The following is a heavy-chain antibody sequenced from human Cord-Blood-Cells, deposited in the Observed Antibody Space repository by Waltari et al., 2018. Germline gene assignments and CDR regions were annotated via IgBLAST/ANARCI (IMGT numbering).Heavy chain of an antibody. V-gene: IGHV4-34*01. CDR3: ASTSSWYY. CDR2: INHSGST. J-gene: IGHJ4*02. CDR1: GGSFCGYY. Sequence: QVQLQQWGAGLLKPSETLSLTCAVSGGSFCGYYWSWIRQPPGKGLEWIGEINHSGSTNYNPSLKSRVTISVDTSKNQFSLKLSSVTAADTAVYYCASTSSWYYWGQGTLVTVSS. D-gene: IGHD6-13*01.